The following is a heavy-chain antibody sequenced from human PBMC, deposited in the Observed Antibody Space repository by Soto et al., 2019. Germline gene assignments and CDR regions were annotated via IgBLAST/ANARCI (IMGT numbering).Heavy chain of an antibody. CDR1: GGSISSYY. V-gene: IGHV4-59*08. Sequence: PSEPLSLTCTVSGGSISSYYWSWIRQPPGKGLEWIGYIYYSGSTNYNPSLKGRLIISVDPSKNQFSLKLTSVTAADTAMYYCARPKTIGAAAGKGWFDPWGQGTLVTVS. CDR2: IYYSGST. D-gene: IGHD6-13*01. CDR3: ARPKTIGAAAGKGWFDP. J-gene: IGHJ5*02.